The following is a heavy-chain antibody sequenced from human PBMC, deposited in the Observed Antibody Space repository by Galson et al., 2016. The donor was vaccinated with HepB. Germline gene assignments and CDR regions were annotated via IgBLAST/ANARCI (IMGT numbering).Heavy chain of an antibody. CDR2: LYYTGST. J-gene: IGHJ4*02. V-gene: IGHV4-59*01. CDR3: ARNLDMGLAPFDY. CDR1: GDSLSPYY. Sequence: SETLSLTCAVSGDSLSPYYWSWIRHPPGKGLEWIGHLYYTGSTTYNPSRRSRGSMSVDTSRNQFSLKLRSVTAADTAVYYCARNLDMGLAPFDYWGQGTLITVSS. D-gene: IGHD2-8*02.